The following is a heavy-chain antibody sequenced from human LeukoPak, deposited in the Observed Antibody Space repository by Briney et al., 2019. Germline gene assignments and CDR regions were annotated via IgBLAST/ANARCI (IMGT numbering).Heavy chain of an antibody. CDR3: ARLSGGYDFRGFYFDY. CDR1: GGSIGSGDYY. Sequence: NPSETLSLTCTVSGGSIGSGDYYWSWVRQPPGKGLEWIGYIYYSGSTYYNPSLNSRVTISVDTSENHFSLKLSSVTAADTAVYYCARLSGGYDFRGFYFDYWGQGALVTVSS. J-gene: IGHJ4*02. V-gene: IGHV4-30-4*01. CDR2: IYYSGST. D-gene: IGHD5-12*01.